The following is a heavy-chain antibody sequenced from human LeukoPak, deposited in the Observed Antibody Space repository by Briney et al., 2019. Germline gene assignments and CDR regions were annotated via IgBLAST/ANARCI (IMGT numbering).Heavy chain of an antibody. CDR3: AKSPFGVVTAFDY. CDR2: RSYDGSNK. Sequence: PGGSLRLSCAASGFTFSSYGMHWVRQAPGKGLEWVAVRSYDGSNKYYADSVKGRFTISRDNSKNTLYLQMNSLRAEDTAVYYCAKSPFGVVTAFDYWGQGTLVTVSS. CDR1: GFTFSSYG. V-gene: IGHV3-30*18. J-gene: IGHJ4*02. D-gene: IGHD2-21*02.